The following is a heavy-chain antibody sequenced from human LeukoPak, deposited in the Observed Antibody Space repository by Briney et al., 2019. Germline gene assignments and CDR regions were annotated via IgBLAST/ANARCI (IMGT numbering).Heavy chain of an antibody. D-gene: IGHD2-2*02. Sequence: ASVKVSCKASGYTFTSYGISWVRQAPGQGLEWMGWISAYNGNTNYAQKLQGRVTMTTDTSTSTAYMELRSLRSDDTAVYYCARDCSSKNSCYTSNFDYWGQGTLVTVSS. CDR3: ARDCSSKNSCYTSNFDY. CDR2: ISAYNGNT. J-gene: IGHJ4*02. V-gene: IGHV1-18*01. CDR1: GYTFTSYG.